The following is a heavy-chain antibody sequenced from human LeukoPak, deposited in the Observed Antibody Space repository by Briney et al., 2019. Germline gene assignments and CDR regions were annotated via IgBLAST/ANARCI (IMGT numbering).Heavy chain of an antibody. D-gene: IGHD4-23*01. Sequence: GGSLRLSCAASGFTFSSCGMHWVRQAPGKGLEWVAVIWYDGSNKYYADSVKGRFTISRDNSKNTLYLQMNSLRAEDTAVYYCARDPLTTVVTLNYFDYWGQGTLVTVSS. V-gene: IGHV3-33*08. CDR2: IWYDGSNK. J-gene: IGHJ4*02. CDR3: ARDPLTTVVTLNYFDY. CDR1: GFTFSSCG.